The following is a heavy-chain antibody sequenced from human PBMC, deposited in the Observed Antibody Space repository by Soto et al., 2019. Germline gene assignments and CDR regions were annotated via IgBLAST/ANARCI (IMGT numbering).Heavy chain of an antibody. CDR2: IIPILGIA. Sequence: QVQLVQSGAEVKKPGSSVKVSCKASGGTFSSYTMSWVRQAPGQGLEWMGRIIPILGIANYAQKFQGRVTITADKSTSTAYMELSSLRSEDTAVYYCARDQGLDSSRDDYWGQGTLVTVSS. V-gene: IGHV1-69*08. CDR3: ARDQGLDSSRDDY. J-gene: IGHJ4*02. CDR1: GGTFSSYT. D-gene: IGHD6-13*01.